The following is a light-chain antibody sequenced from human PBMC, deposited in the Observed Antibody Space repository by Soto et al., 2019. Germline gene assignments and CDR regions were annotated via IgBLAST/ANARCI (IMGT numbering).Light chain of an antibody. Sequence: IVFTQSPGTLSLSPGERATLSCRASQSLSSSQLAWYQQKPGQAPRLLIHDASSRATGISDRFTGSGSGTDFTLTITTLEPEDFAVYYCQQYGSSPRTFGLGTKVDIK. J-gene: IGKJ1*01. CDR2: DAS. V-gene: IGKV3-20*01. CDR1: QSLSSSQ. CDR3: QQYGSSPRT.